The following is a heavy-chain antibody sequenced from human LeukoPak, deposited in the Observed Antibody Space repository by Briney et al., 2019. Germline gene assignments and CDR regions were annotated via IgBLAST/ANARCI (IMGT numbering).Heavy chain of an antibody. J-gene: IGHJ4*02. D-gene: IGHD3-3*01. CDR2: IYYSGST. V-gene: IGHV4-59*08. Sequence: SETLSLTCTVSGGSISSYYWSWIRQPPGKGLEWIGYIYYSGSTNYNPSLKSRVTISVDTSKNQFSLKLSSVTAADTAVYYCARHSAYDFWSGCFDYWGQGTLVTVSS. CDR3: ARHSAYDFWSGCFDY. CDR1: GGSISSYY.